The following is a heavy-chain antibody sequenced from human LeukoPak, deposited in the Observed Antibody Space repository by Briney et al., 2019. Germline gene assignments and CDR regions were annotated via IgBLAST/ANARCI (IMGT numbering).Heavy chain of an antibody. Sequence: GGSLRLSCAASGFTFSNYGMHWVRQAPGKGLEGLTIISYDGSNKHYADSVKGRFTISRDNSKNTLYLQMNSLRPEDTAVYYCAREPGGGQWLPGYWGQGTLVTVSS. J-gene: IGHJ4*02. CDR1: GFTFSNYG. D-gene: IGHD6-19*01. CDR2: ISYDGSNK. CDR3: AREPGGGQWLPGY. V-gene: IGHV3-30-3*01.